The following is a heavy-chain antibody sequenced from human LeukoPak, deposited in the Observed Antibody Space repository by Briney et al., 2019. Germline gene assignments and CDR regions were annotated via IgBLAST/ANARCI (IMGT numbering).Heavy chain of an antibody. CDR1: GFPFNSFA. J-gene: IGHJ4*02. CDR2: ISGSGGGT. D-gene: IGHD3-22*01. V-gene: IGHV3-23*01. Sequence: GGALELSCAASGFPFNSFAMSWVRQAPGKGLEGVSAISGSGGGTYYADYVKGRFTISRDNSKNTLYLQVNSLRAEDTAVYYCAKYRGLRYYDDWGQGTLVTVSS. CDR3: AKYRGLRYYDD.